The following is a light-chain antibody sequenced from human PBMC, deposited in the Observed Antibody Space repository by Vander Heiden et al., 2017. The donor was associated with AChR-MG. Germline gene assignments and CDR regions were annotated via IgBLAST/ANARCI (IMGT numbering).Light chain of an antibody. J-gene: IGLJ2*01. Sequence: QSALTQPRSVSGSPGQSVTISCTGTSSDIGAFNHVSWYQQHPGKAPKLMIYDVTERPSGVPDRFSGSKSGNTASLTISGLQTDDEADYFCCSYAGSYTLRVFGGGTKLTVL. CDR2: DVT. CDR3: CSYAGSYTLRV. CDR1: SSDIGAFNH. V-gene: IGLV2-11*01.